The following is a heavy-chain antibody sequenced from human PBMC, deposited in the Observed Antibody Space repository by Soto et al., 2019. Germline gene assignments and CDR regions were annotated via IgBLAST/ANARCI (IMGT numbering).Heavy chain of an antibody. J-gene: IGHJ5*02. V-gene: IGHV4-39*01. CDR3: ANSPRYYYDSSGYYTGWFDP. Sequence: QLQLQESGPGLVKPSETLSLTCTVSGGSISSSSYYWGWIRQPPGKGLEWIGSIYYSGSTYYNPSLKSRVTISVDTSKNQFSLKLSSVTAADTAVYYCANSPRYYYDSSGYYTGWFDPWGQGTLVTVSS. D-gene: IGHD3-22*01. CDR1: GGSISSSSYY. CDR2: IYYSGST.